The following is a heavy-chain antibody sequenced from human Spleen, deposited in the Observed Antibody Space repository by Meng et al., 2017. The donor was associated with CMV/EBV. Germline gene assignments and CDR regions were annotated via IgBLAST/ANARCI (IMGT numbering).Heavy chain of an antibody. CDR3: ARERGNWGSNWYFDL. CDR2: FYRGGDT. D-gene: IGHD7-27*01. J-gene: IGHJ2*01. CDR1: GFTVSSTY. V-gene: IGHV3-66*02. Sequence: GESLKISCVASGFTVSSTYMSWVRQIPGKGLEWVSVFYRGGDTSYSDSVKGRFTISRDNSRNTLYLQMNSLRPDDTAVYYCARERGNWGSNWYFDLWGRGTLVTVSS.